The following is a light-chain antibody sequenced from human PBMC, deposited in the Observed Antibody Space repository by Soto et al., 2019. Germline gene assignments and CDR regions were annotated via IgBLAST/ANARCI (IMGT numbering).Light chain of an antibody. CDR2: GAS. V-gene: IGKV3-15*01. Sequence: EIVMTQSPATLSVSPGEKATLSCRASQSVSNNLAWFQQKPGQVPRLLIYGASNRATGVSARFSGSGSGTEFTLTISSLQSEDFAVYYCQQYGSSQLTFGGGTKVEIK. J-gene: IGKJ4*01. CDR3: QQYGSSQLT. CDR1: QSVSNN.